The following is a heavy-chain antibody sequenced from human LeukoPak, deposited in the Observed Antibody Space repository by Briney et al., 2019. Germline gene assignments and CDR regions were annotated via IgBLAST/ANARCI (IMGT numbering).Heavy chain of an antibody. CDR3: APEYSSSARAEYFQH. D-gene: IGHD6-6*01. Sequence: GGSLRLSCAASGFTFSSYSMNWVRQAPGKGLEWVSPISSSSSYIYYADSVKGRFTISRDNAKNSLYLQMNSLRAEDTAVYYCAPEYSSSARAEYFQHWGQGTLVTVSS. J-gene: IGHJ1*01. V-gene: IGHV3-21*01. CDR1: GFTFSSYS. CDR2: ISSSSSYI.